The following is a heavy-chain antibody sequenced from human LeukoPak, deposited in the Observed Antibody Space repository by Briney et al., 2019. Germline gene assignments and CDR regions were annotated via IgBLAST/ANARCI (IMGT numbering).Heavy chain of an antibody. CDR1: GYSISSGYY. V-gene: IGHV4-38-2*02. Sequence: SETLSLTCTVSGYSISSGYYWGWIRQPPGKGLEWIGSIYHSGSTYYNPSLKSRVTISVDTSKNQFSLKLSSVTAADTAVYYCARVEEEGIAAAGSYWYFDLWGRGTLVTVSS. CDR2: IYHSGST. CDR3: ARVEEEGIAAAGSYWYFDL. D-gene: IGHD6-13*01. J-gene: IGHJ2*01.